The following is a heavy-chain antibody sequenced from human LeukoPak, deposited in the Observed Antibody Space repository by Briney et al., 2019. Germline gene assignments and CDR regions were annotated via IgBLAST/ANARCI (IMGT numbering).Heavy chain of an antibody. CDR2: IYYSGST. CDR1: GGSISSSSYY. Sequence: SETLSLTCTVSGGSISSSSYYWGWIRQPPGKGLEWIASIYYSGSTYYNPSLKSRVTISVDTSKNQFSLKLSSVTAADTAVYYCARLERLTTGTTFDYWGQGTLVTVSS. J-gene: IGHJ4*02. V-gene: IGHV4-39*01. D-gene: IGHD1-1*01. CDR3: ARLERLTTGTTFDY.